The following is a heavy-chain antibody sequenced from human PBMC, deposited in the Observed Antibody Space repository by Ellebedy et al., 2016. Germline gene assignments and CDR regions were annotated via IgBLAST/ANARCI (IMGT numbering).Heavy chain of an antibody. CDR2: VFYGGST. J-gene: IGHJ4*02. CDR3: TRDVSLYSSSPSFDF. CDR1: GGSVDTYY. V-gene: IGHV4-59*02. D-gene: IGHD6-6*01. Sequence: SETLSLTXTVSGGSVDTYYWTWIRQSPGKGLDWIGYVFYGGSTKYNPSLRSRVTISLDTSKNQFSLKVTSVAAASTAVYYRTRDVSLYSSSPSFDFWGQGTLFTDSS.